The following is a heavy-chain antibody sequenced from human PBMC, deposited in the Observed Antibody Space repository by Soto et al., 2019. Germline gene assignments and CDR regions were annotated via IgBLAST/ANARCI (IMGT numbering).Heavy chain of an antibody. V-gene: IGHV1-69*13. D-gene: IGHD3-22*01. J-gene: IGHJ3*02. CDR2: IIPIFGTA. Sequence: PVKASSKASRVTFSSYSISWVQHSPGQGLEWMGGIIPIFGTANYAQKFQGRVTITADESTSTAYMELSSLRSEDTAVYYCARDPYYYDSSGYYGGAFDIWGQGTMVTVSS. CDR1: RVTFSSYS. CDR3: ARDPYYYDSSGYYGGAFDI.